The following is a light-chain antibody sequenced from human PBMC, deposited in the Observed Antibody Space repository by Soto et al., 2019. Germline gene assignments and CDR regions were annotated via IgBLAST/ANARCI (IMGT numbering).Light chain of an antibody. CDR2: SNN. J-gene: IGLJ3*02. CDR3: AAWDDSLNGPV. CDR1: SSNIGGNT. V-gene: IGLV1-44*01. Sequence: QSVLTQPPSASGTPGQRVTISCSGGSSNIGGNTVNWYQQLPGSAPKLLIYSNNQRPSGVPDRFSGSKSDTSASLAISGLKSEDEAAYHCAAWDDSLNGPVFGGGTKLTVL.